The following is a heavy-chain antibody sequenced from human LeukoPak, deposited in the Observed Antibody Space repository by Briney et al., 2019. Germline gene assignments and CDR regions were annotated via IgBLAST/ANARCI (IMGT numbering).Heavy chain of an antibody. D-gene: IGHD3-9*01. CDR1: GFTFSSYA. Sequence: GGSLRLSCAASGFTFSSYAMHWVRQAPGKGLEYVSSITSNGGTTYYGISVKDRFTIPRDNSKNTLYLQMGSLRAEDTAVYYCARDLTGVGDYWGQGTLVTVSS. J-gene: IGHJ4*02. CDR3: ARDLTGVGDY. CDR2: ITSNGGTT. V-gene: IGHV3-64*01.